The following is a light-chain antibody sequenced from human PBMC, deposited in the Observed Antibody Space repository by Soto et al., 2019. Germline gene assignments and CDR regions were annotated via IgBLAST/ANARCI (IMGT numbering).Light chain of an antibody. Sequence: QPVLTQSPSASASLGASVKLTCTLSSGHSSNAIAWHQQQPEKGPRYLMKLNSDGSHSKGDGIPDRFSGSNSGAERYLTISSLQSEDEGDYYRQTWGTGTPSVFGTGTQLTVL. CDR1: SGHSSNA. V-gene: IGLV4-69*01. CDR2: LNSDGSH. J-gene: IGLJ1*01. CDR3: QTWGTGTPSV.